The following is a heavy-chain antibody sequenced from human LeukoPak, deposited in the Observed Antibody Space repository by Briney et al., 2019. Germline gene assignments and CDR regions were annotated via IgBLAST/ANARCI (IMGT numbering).Heavy chain of an antibody. CDR2: ISKNGGII. V-gene: IGHV3-48*01. Sequence: GGSLRLSCAGSGFTLSSYSMNWVRQAPGEGLGWISYISKNGGIIYYADSVKGRFTVSRDRASDSVYLQMNSPRVEDTAVYYCALGYCSGGRCYHDAFDLWGQGTAVAVSS. CDR1: GFTLSSYS. CDR3: ALGYCSGGRCYHDAFDL. J-gene: IGHJ3*01. D-gene: IGHD2-15*01.